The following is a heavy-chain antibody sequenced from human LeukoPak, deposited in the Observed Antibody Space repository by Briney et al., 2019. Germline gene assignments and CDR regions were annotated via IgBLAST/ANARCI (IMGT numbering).Heavy chain of an antibody. CDR1: GGSISSSSYY. D-gene: IGHD2-2*01. CDR3: ARLQGGTSWIDYYYYYMDV. V-gene: IGHV4-39*01. J-gene: IGHJ6*03. Sequence: KPSETLSLTCTVSGGSISSSSYYWGWIRQPPGKGLEWIGSIYYSGSTYYNPSLKSRVTISVDTSKNQFSLKLSSVTAADTAVYYCARLQGGTSWIDYYYYYMDVWGKGTTVTVSS. CDR2: IYYSGST.